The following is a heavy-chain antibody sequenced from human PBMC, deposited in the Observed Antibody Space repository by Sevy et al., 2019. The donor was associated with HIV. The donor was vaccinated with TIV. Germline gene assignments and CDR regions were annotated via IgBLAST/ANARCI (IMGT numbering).Heavy chain of an antibody. CDR1: GGSISSYY. J-gene: IGHJ6*02. CDR2: IYTSGST. D-gene: IGHD2-2*01. V-gene: IGHV4-4*07. CDR3: ARGCGSTSCQRNYYYYGMDV. Sequence: SETLSLTCTVSGGSISSYYWTWIRQPAGKGLEWIGRIYTSGSTNYNPFLKSRVTMSVDTSKNQFSLKLGSVTAADTAVYYCARGCGSTSCQRNYYYYGMDVWGQGTTVTVSS.